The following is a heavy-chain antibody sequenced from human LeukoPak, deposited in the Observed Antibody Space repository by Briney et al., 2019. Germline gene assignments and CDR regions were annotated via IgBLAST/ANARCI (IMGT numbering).Heavy chain of an antibody. V-gene: IGHV1-18*01. CDR1: GYTFTSYG. CDR2: ISAYNGNT. CDR3: ARDLGGSPKGYFDL. D-gene: IGHD3-16*01. J-gene: IGHJ2*01. Sequence: GASVKVSCKASGYTFTSYGISWVRQAPGQGLECMGWISAYNGNTNYAQKLQGRVTMTTDTSTSTAYMELRSLRSDDTAVYYCARDLGGSPKGYFDLWGRGTLVTVSS.